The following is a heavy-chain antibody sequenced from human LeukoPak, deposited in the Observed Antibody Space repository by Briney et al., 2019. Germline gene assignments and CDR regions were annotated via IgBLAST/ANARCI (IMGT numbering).Heavy chain of an antibody. J-gene: IGHJ4*02. CDR2: INHGGST. Sequence: SETLSLTCAVYGGSLSGYYWSWIRQSPGKGLEWIGEINHGGSTNYNPSLKSRVTISVDTSKNQFSLKLSSVTAADTAVYYCAGASTTVTTWGQGTLVTVSS. CDR3: AGASTTVTT. D-gene: IGHD4-11*01. CDR1: GGSLSGYY. V-gene: IGHV4-34*01.